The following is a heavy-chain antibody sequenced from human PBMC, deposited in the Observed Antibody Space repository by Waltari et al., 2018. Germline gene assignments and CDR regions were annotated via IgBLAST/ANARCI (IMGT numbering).Heavy chain of an antibody. CDR3: ARQEIIVEVTGDGFDI. D-gene: IGHD2-21*02. CDR1: GGSFSGYY. CDR2: IRQSGTP. Sequence: QVQLQQWGAGLLKPSETLSLTCAVYGGSFSGYYWSWIRQPPGRGLDVIGEIRQSGTPNYHPYLRSAVTISLDTSKNQFSLKLSSVTAADTAVYYCARQEIIVEVTGDGFDIWGQGTMVTVSS. J-gene: IGHJ3*02. V-gene: IGHV4-34*01.